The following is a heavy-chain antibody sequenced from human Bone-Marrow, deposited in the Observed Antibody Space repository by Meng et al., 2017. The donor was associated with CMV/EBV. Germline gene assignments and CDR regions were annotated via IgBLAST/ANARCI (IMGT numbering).Heavy chain of an antibody. V-gene: IGHV1-2*02. CDR1: GYTFTGYY. J-gene: IGHJ3*02. CDR2: ISPNSGGT. D-gene: IGHD2-21*02. CDR3: TSGDWGAFDI. Sequence: ASVKVSCKASGYTFTGYYIHWVRQAPGQGLEWMGWISPNSGGTNYAQRFQGRVTMTRDTSISTAYMELSGLIPDDTAVYYCTSGDWGAFDIWGQGTMVTVSS.